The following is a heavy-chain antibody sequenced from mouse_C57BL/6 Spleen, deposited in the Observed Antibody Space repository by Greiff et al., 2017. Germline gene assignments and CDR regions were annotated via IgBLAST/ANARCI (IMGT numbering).Heavy chain of an antibody. D-gene: IGHD4-1*01. J-gene: IGHJ4*01. CDR1: GFTFSSYA. Sequence: EVKVVESGGGLVKPGGSLKLSCAASGFTFSSYAMSWVRQTPEKRLEWVATISDGGSYTYYPDNVTGRFTISRDNAKNNLYLQMSHLKSEDTAMYYCARDWALYAMDYWGQGTSVTVSS. CDR2: ISDGGSYT. CDR3: ARDWALYAMDY. V-gene: IGHV5-4*01.